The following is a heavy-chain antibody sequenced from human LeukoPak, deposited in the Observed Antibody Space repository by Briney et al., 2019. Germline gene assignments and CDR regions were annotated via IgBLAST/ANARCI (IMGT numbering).Heavy chain of an antibody. CDR3: ARRYSRAWSFDY. J-gene: IGHJ4*02. CDR2: IYSGGST. D-gene: IGHD6-19*01. CDR1: GFTVSSNY. V-gene: IGHV3-53*01. Sequence: QTGGSLRLSCAASGFTVSSNYMSWVRQAPGKGLEWVSVIYSGGSTYYADSVKGRFTISRDNSKNTLYLQMNSLRAEDTAVYYCARRYSRAWSFDYWGQGTLVTVSS.